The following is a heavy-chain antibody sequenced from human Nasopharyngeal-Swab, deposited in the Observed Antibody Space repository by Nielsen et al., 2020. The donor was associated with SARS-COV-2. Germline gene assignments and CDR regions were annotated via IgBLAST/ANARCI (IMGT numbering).Heavy chain of an antibody. CDR1: GFTFSSYA. V-gene: IGHV3-30*04. CDR3: AREKGGYSYGRSQGY. D-gene: IGHD5-18*01. J-gene: IGHJ4*02. CDR2: ISYDGSNK. Sequence: GESLKISCAASGFTFSSYAMHWVRQAPGKGLEWVAVISYDGSNKYYADSVKGRFTISRDNSKNTLYLQMNSLRAEDTAVYYCAREKGGYSYGRSQGYWGQGTLVTVSS.